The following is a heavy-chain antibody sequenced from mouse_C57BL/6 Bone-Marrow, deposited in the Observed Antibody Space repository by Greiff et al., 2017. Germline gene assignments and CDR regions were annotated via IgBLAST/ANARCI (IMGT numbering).Heavy chain of an antibody. CDR2: IDPEDGDT. D-gene: IGHD1-1*01. V-gene: IGHV14-1*01. CDR3: TTSTLLLLRSRWYFDV. J-gene: IGHJ1*03. Sequence: EVMLVESGAELVRPGASVKLSCTASGFNIKDYYMHWVKQRPEQGLEWIGRIDPEDGDTEYAPKFQGKATMTADTSSNTAYLQLSSLTSEDTAVYYCTTSTLLLLRSRWYFDVWGTGTTVTVSS. CDR1: GFNIKDYY.